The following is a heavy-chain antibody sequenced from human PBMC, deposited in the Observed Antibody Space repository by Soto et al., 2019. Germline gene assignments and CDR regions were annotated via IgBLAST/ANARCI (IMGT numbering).Heavy chain of an antibody. J-gene: IGHJ4*02. CDR3: VRYRSTTKCPFDY. V-gene: IGHV4-30-4*01. CDR2: IYYSGNT. CDR1: DGSGGIGCAY. D-gene: IGHD2-2*01. Sequence: SVTLDLTGPVSDGSGGIGCAYWIWIRQPPGKGLEWIGYIYYSGNTYFNPSLKSRVTLSVDTSKNQFSLNLSSVTAADTAVYYCVRYRSTTKCPFDYWGQGTLVTVSS.